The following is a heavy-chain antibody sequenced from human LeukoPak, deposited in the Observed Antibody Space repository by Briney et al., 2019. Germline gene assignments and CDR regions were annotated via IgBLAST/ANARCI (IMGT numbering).Heavy chain of an antibody. CDR3: ARRRRMRNWFDP. D-gene: IGHD1-1*01. CDR1: VYTFTSYD. V-gene: IGHV1-8*01. J-gene: IGHJ5*02. Sequence: ASVKVSCKASVYTFTSYDINWVRQATGQGLEWMGWMNPNSGNTGYAQKFQGRVTMTRNTSISTAYMELSSLRSEDTAVYYCARRRRMRNWFDPWGQGTLVTVSS. CDR2: MNPNSGNT.